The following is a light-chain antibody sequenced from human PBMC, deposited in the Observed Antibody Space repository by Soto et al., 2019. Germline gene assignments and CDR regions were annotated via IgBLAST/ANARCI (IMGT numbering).Light chain of an antibody. CDR2: AAS. CDR1: QGISNW. V-gene: IGKV1-12*01. CDR3: QQGNSFTFT. Sequence: IHVTQSPSSLSASVEDRVSITCLASQGISNWLAWYQQKPGRAPKLLIYAASSLQSGVSSRLRGSGYGTDLTLTISSMQPEDFETYYCQQGNSFTFTFGPGTKVDIK. J-gene: IGKJ3*01.